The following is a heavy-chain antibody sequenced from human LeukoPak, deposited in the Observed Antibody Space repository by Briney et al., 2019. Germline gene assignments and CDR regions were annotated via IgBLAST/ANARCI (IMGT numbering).Heavy chain of an antibody. CDR1: GGSISPDY. CDR2: MYYSGST. D-gene: IGHD2-21*02. Sequence: RSSETLSLTCTVSGGSISPDYWGWIRQPPGKGLEWIGYMYYSGSTNYNPSLKSRVTISVDTSKNQFSLKLNSVAAADTAVYYCARRVTSNWFDPWGQGTLVTVSS. CDR3: ARRVTSNWFDP. V-gene: IGHV4-59*08. J-gene: IGHJ5*02.